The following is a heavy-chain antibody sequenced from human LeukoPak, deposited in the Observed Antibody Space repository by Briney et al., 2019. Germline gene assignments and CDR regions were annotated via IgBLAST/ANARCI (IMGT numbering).Heavy chain of an antibody. CDR3: ARGERGYSYGFDY. CDR1: GYTFTGYY. D-gene: IGHD5-18*01. V-gene: IGHV1-2*02. J-gene: IGHJ4*02. Sequence: GASVKVSCKASGYTFTGYYMHGVRQAPGQGLEWMGWINPNSGGTNYAQKFQGRVTMTRDTSISTAYMELSRLRSDDTAVYYCARGERGYSYGFDYWGQGTLVTVSS. CDR2: INPNSGGT.